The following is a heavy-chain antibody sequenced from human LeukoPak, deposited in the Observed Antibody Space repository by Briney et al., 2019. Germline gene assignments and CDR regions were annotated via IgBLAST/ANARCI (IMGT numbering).Heavy chain of an antibody. CDR1: GYTFTIYG. Sequence: GASVKVSCKASGYTFTIYGISWVRQAPGQGLEWMGWISAYNGNSNYAQKLQGRVTMTTDTSTSTAYMELRSLRSGDTAVYYCARWVLTLGRYFDYWGRGTLVTVSS. D-gene: IGHD4/OR15-4a*01. CDR3: ARWVLTLGRYFDY. CDR2: ISAYNGNS. J-gene: IGHJ4*02. V-gene: IGHV1-18*01.